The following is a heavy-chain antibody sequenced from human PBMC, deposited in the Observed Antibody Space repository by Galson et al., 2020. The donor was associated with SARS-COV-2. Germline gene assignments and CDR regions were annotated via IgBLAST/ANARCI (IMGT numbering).Heavy chain of an antibody. Sequence: ASVKVSCKASGYTFTSYGISWVRQAPGQGLEWMGWISAYNGNTNYAQKLQGRVTMTTDTSTSTAYMELRSLRSDDTAVYYCARDLLGVAATAFDIWGQGTMVTVSS. J-gene: IGHJ3*02. CDR1: GYTFTSYG. V-gene: IGHV1-18*01. CDR3: ARDLLGVAATAFDI. D-gene: IGHD2-15*01. CDR2: ISAYNGNT.